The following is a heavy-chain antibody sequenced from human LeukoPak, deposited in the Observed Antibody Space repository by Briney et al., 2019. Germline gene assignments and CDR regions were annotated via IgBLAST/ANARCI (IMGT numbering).Heavy chain of an antibody. CDR3: ARDLLHDYGGYAFDI. CDR1: GFTFSSYA. Sequence: GGSLRLSCAASGFTFSSYAMSWVRQAPGKGLEWVSSFSGSGGSTYYADSVKGRFTISRDNAKNSLYLQMNSLRAEDTAVYYCARDLLHDYGGYAFDIWGQGTMVTVSS. J-gene: IGHJ3*02. CDR2: FSGSGGST. D-gene: IGHD4-17*01. V-gene: IGHV3-23*01.